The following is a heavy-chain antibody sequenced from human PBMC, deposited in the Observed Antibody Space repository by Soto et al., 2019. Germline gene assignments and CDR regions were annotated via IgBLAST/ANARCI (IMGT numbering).Heavy chain of an antibody. V-gene: IGHV5-51*01. J-gene: IGHJ4*02. CDR3: ARRRDGYNYYFDY. CDR1: GYSFTTYW. Sequence: RGESLKISCKTSGYSFTTYWIGWVRQMPGKGLEWMGVVYPGDSDTRYSPSFQGQVTISADKSISTAYLQWSSLKASDTAMYYCARRRDGYNYYFDYWAQGTLVTVSS. D-gene: IGHD5-12*01. CDR2: VYPGDSDT.